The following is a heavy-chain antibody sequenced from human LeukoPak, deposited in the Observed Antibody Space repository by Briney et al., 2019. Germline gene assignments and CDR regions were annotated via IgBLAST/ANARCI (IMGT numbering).Heavy chain of an antibody. Sequence: PGESLRLSCAASGFTFSSYSMNWVRQAPGKGLEWVSYISSASNTIYCADSVKGRFTISRDNAKNSLYLQMNSLRAEDTAMYYCARDGWFGDNNWFDPWGQGTLVTVSS. CDR2: ISSASNTI. V-gene: IGHV3-48*01. D-gene: IGHD3-10*01. CDR1: GFTFSSYS. J-gene: IGHJ5*02. CDR3: ARDGWFGDNNWFDP.